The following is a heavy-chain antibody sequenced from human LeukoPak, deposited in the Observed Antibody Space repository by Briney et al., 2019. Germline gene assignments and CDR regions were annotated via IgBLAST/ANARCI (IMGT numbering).Heavy chain of an antibody. V-gene: IGHV4-59*01. D-gene: IGHD5-24*01. Sequence: SETLSLTCTVSGGSIRSYYWSWIRQPPGKGLEWIGHIYYSGSTNYNPSLKSRVTMSLDTSKNQFSLKMNSVTAADAAVYYCARGRDGYNAGDYWGQGALVTVSS. CDR3: ARGRDGYNAGDY. CDR1: GGSIRSYY. CDR2: IYYSGST. J-gene: IGHJ4*02.